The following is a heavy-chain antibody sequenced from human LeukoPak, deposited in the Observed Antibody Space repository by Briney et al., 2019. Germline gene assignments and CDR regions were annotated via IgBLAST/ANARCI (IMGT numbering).Heavy chain of an antibody. D-gene: IGHD2-8*02. V-gene: IGHV4-30-4*01. CDR3: ARTSRTGEPEYFQH. Sequence: SETLSRTCTVSGGSISSGDYYWSWIRQPPGKGLEWIGYIYYSGSTYYNPSLKSRVTISVDTSENQFSLRLSSVTAADTAVYYCARTSRTGEPEYFQHWGQGTLVTVSS. CDR2: IYYSGST. J-gene: IGHJ1*01. CDR1: GGSISSGDYY.